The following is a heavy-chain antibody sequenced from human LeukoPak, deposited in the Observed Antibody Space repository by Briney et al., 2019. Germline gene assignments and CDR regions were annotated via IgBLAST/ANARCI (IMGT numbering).Heavy chain of an antibody. CDR3: AKDPHYDFWSAQGDY. J-gene: IGHJ4*02. Sequence: SETLSLTCTVSGYSISSGYYWGWIRQPPGKGLEWIGSIYHSGSTYYNPSLKSRVTISVDTSKNQFSLKLSSVTAADTAVYYCAKDPHYDFWSAQGDYWGQGTLVTVSS. D-gene: IGHD3-3*01. V-gene: IGHV4-38-2*02. CDR2: IYHSGST. CDR1: GYSISSGYY.